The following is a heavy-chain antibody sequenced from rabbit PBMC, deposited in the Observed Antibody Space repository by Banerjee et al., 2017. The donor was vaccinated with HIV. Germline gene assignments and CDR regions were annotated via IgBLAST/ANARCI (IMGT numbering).Heavy chain of an antibody. CDR1: GFSFSNKYV. D-gene: IGHD6-1*01. J-gene: IGHJ6*01. V-gene: IGHV1S45*01. CDR3: GRDRDGDAGYGSLAL. Sequence: QEQLEESGGDLVKPEGSLTLTCTASGFSFSNKYVMCWVRQAPGKGLEWIGCIDAGSGTTYYATWAKGRFTISKTSSTTVTLQMTSLTVADTATYFCGRDRDGDAGYGSLALWGPGTLVTVS. CDR2: IDAGSGTT.